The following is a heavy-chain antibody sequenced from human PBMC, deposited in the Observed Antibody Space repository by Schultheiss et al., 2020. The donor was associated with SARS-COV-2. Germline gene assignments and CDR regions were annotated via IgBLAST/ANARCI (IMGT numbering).Heavy chain of an antibody. CDR2: IDWDDDK. D-gene: IGHD3-9*01. CDR3: ARIRRDVLTHNYYFDY. V-gene: IGHV2-70*01. J-gene: IGHJ4*02. Sequence: SGPTLVKPTQTLTLTCTFSGFSLSTSGVGVGWIRQPPGKALEWLALIDWDDDKYYNTSLKTRLTVSKDTSKNRVVLTMTNMAPVDTATYYCARIRRDVLTHNYYFDYWGQGTLVTVSS. CDR1: GFSLSTSGVG.